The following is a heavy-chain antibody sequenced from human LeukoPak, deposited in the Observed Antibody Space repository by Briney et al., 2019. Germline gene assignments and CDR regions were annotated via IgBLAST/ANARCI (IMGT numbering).Heavy chain of an antibody. Sequence: PGGSLRLSCAASGFTFDTYAMAWVRQAPGKGLQWVSTLTGRGDTTYYAESVKGRFTISRDNSKNTLYVQMNSLRAEDTAVYYCAKVVGTSGWYFDYWGQGTLVTVSS. D-gene: IGHD1-1*01. CDR2: LTGRGDTT. CDR3: AKVVGTSGWYFDY. J-gene: IGHJ4*02. V-gene: IGHV3-23*01. CDR1: GFTFDTYA.